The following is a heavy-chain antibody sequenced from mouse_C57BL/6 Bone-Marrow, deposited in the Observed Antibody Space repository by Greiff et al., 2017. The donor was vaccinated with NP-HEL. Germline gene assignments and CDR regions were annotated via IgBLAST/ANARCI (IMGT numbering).Heavy chain of an antibody. D-gene: IGHD2-10*02. Sequence: DVKLVESGGGLVKPGGSLKLSCAASGFTFSSYAMSWVRQTPEQRLEWVATISDGGSYTYYPDNVKGRFTISRDNAKNKLYLQMSHLTSEDTAMYYCARDRGGQYDYFDDGGQGTTLTVSS. CDR3: ARDRGGQYDYFDD. J-gene: IGHJ2*01. CDR2: ISDGGSYT. V-gene: IGHV5-4*01. CDR1: GFTFSSYA.